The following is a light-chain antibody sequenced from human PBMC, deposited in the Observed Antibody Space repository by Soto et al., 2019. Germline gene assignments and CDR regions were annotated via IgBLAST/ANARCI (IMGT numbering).Light chain of an antibody. Sequence: DIQMTQSPSTLSASIGDRVTITCRASQNVRSAVAWYQQRAGKAPKFLIFDASRLESGVSPRFSGSGSGTEFTLTITSLQPDDFATYYCQQYNTYSTFGQGTKVEV. CDR2: DAS. J-gene: IGKJ1*01. CDR3: QQYNTYST. CDR1: QNVRSA. V-gene: IGKV1-5*01.